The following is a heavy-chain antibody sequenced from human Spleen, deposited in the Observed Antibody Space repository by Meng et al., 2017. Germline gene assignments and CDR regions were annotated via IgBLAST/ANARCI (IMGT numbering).Heavy chain of an antibody. CDR2: ISGSSTHI. CDR1: GFTFSSYS. V-gene: IGHV3-21*01. D-gene: IGHD1-7*01. CDR3: AREDWNYAVDY. J-gene: IGHJ4*02. Sequence: VHLVESGGGVVQPGRSLRPSCAASGFTFSSYSMNWVRQAPGKGLEWVSSISGSSTHIYYADSVKGRFNISRDNAKNSLYLQMNSLRAEDTAVYYCAREDWNYAVDYWGPGTLVTVSS.